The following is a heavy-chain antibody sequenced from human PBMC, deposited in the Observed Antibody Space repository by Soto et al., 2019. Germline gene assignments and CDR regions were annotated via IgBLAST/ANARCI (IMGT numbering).Heavy chain of an antibody. CDR3: ARTGGRQKSRSWHNWFDH. CDR1: GFTFSSYA. V-gene: IGHV3-30-3*01. CDR2: ISYDGSNK. Sequence: GGSLRLSCAASGFTFSSYAMHWVRQAPGKGLEWVAVISYDGSNKYYADSVKGRFTISRDNSKNTLYLQMNSLRAEDTAVYYCARTGGRQKSRSWHNWFDHWGQGTLVTVSS. D-gene: IGHD6-13*01. J-gene: IGHJ5*02.